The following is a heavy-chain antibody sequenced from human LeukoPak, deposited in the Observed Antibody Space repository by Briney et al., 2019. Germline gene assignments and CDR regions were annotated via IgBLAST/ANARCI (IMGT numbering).Heavy chain of an antibody. CDR1: GGSISSSSYY. J-gene: IGHJ5*02. D-gene: IGHD6-13*01. CDR2: IYHSGST. Sequence: SETLSLTCTVSGGSISSSSYYWGWIRQPPGKGLEWIGSIYHSGSTYYNPSLKSRVTISVDTSKNQFSLKLSSVTAADTAVYYCARRSSNYVVVDPWGQGTLVTVSS. V-gene: IGHV4-39*07. CDR3: ARRSSNYVVVDP.